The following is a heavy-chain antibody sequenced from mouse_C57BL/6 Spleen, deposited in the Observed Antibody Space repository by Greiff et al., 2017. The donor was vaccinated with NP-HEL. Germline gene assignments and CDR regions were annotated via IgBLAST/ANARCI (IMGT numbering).Heavy chain of an antibody. CDR3: ARAVITTAYYFDY. CDR1: GYSITSGYD. J-gene: IGHJ2*01. Sequence: DVKLVESGPGMVKPSQSLSLTCTVTGYSITSGYDWHWIRHFPGNKLEWMGYISYSGSTNYNPSLKSRISITHDTSKNHFFLKLNSVTTEDTATYYCARAVITTAYYFDYGGKGTTPTVSS. CDR2: ISYSGST. D-gene: IGHD1-1*01. V-gene: IGHV3-1*01.